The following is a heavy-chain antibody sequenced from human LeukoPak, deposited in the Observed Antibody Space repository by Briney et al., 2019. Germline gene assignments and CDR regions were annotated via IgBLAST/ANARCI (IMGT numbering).Heavy chain of an antibody. Sequence: SETLSLTCSVSGGSVRNYYWNWIRQPPGKGLEWIGWIYYSGSTNSNPSLKSRVTISVDTSKNQFSLKLSSVTAADTAVYYCARHDRIAVAPLAFDIWGQGTMVTVSS. CDR2: IYYSGST. J-gene: IGHJ3*02. V-gene: IGHV4-59*08. CDR3: ARHDRIAVAPLAFDI. D-gene: IGHD6-19*01. CDR1: GGSVRNYY.